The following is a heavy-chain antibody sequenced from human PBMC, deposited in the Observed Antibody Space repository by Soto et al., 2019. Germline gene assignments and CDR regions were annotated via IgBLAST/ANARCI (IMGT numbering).Heavy chain of an antibody. J-gene: IGHJ4*02. CDR2: ISYDGSNK. CDR3: AKDLHPRIQLWYLTPR. D-gene: IGHD5-18*01. V-gene: IGHV3-30*18. CDR1: GFTFSSYG. Sequence: QVQLVESGGGVVQPGRSLRLSCAASGFTFSSYGMHWVRQAPGKGLEWVAVISYDGSNKYYADSVKGRFTISRDNSKNTLYLQMNSLRAEDTAVYYCAKDLHPRIQLWYLTPRWGQGTLVTVSS.